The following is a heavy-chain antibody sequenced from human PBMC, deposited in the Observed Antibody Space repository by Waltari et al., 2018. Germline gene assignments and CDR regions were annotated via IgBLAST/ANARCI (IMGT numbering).Heavy chain of an antibody. J-gene: IGHJ4*02. D-gene: IGHD2-8*01. CDR2: SSGSGGTT. CDR1: GFTFNNFA. V-gene: IGHV3-23*01. CDR3: AKDRCTDGQCYTYFDY. Sequence: EVELLESGGGLVQPGGTLRLSCAASGFTFNNFAMSWVRQAPGKGLEWVSASSGSGGTTYYADSVKGRFTISRDNSRNVLYLQMNTLSAEDTTVYYCAKDRCTDGQCYTYFDYWGQGALITVSS.